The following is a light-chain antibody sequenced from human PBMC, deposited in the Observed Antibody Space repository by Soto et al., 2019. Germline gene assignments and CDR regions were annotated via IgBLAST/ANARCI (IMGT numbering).Light chain of an antibody. J-gene: IGLJ1*01. CDR1: SSDVGDYNY. Sequence: QSALTQPRSVSGSPGQSVTISCTGTSSDVGDYNYVSWYKQHQGKAPKVMIYEVSKRPSGVPDRFSGSKSGNTASLTISGLQAEDEADYYCCSYAGSYTFYVFGTGTKVTVL. CDR2: EVS. CDR3: CSYAGSYTFYV. V-gene: IGLV2-11*01.